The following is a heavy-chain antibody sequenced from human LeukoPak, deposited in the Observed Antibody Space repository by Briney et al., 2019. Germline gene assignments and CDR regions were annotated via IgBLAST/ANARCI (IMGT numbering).Heavy chain of an antibody. CDR3: ARGAWATRLGS. CDR2: IYESGTT. J-gene: IGHJ4*02. CDR1: GESLNSYY. D-gene: IGHD2-15*01. Sequence: SETPSLTCAVYGESLNSYYWSWVRQPPGEGLEWIGEIYESGTTKYNPSLKSRVTISMVPSKQQFSLSLNSVTAADTAVYYCARGAWATRLGSWGLGTPVIVSS. V-gene: IGHV4-34*01.